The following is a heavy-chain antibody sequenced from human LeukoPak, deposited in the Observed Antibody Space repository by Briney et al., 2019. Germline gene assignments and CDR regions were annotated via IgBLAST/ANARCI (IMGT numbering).Heavy chain of an antibody. CDR2: INHSGST. Sequence: PSETLSLTCAVYGGSFSGYYWSWIRQPPGKGLEWIGEINHSGSTNYNPSLKSRVTISVDTSKNQFSLKLSSVTAADTAVYYCARERSPTYKLDAFDIWGQGTMVTVSS. CDR1: GGSFSGYY. D-gene: IGHD5-24*01. V-gene: IGHV4-34*01. CDR3: ARERSPTYKLDAFDI. J-gene: IGHJ3*02.